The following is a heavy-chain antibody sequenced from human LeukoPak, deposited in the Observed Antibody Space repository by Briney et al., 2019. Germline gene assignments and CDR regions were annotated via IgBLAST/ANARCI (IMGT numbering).Heavy chain of an antibody. D-gene: IGHD3-10*01. CDR3: ARLITTAAPEQYFQR. CDR2: IHYSGTT. V-gene: IGHV4-39*01. Sequence: SETLSLTCSVSGGSISGSPYYWGWLRQPPGRGLECIATIHYSGTTSYNPSLKSRVTISVDTSKNEFSLTLTSVTAADTAVYYCARLITTAAPEQYFQRWGQGSLVTVSS. CDR1: GGSISGSPYY. J-gene: IGHJ1*01.